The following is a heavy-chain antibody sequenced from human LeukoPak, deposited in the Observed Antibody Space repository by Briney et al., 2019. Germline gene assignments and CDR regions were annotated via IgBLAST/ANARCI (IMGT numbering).Heavy chain of an antibody. CDR1: GGSISSSSDY. Sequence: PSETLSLTCTVSGGSISSSSDYWGWIRQPPGKGLEWIGSIYYSGSTYYNPSLKSRVTISVDTSKNRFSLKLSSVTAADTAVYYCARSRQQLVLGGFDYWGQGNLVTVSS. CDR2: IYYSGST. J-gene: IGHJ4*02. V-gene: IGHV4-39*07. D-gene: IGHD6-13*01. CDR3: ARSRQQLVLGGFDY.